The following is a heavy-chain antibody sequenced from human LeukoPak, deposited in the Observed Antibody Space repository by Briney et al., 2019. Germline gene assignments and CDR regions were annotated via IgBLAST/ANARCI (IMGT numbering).Heavy chain of an antibody. CDR2: IFHSGGT. D-gene: IGHD3-22*01. Sequence: PSQTLSLTCTVSGGSISSGAYYWNWIRQHPGKGLEWIGYIFHSGGTYYNPSLKSRVSISVDTSKNQFSLKMSSVTAADTAVYHCAGSYFDSSGYLYYFDYWGQGTLVTVSS. CDR1: GGSISSGAYY. CDR3: AGSYFDSSGYLYYFDY. J-gene: IGHJ4*02. V-gene: IGHV4-31*03.